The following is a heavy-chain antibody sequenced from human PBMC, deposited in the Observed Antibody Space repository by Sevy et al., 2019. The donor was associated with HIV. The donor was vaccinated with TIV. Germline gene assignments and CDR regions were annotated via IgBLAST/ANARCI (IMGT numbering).Heavy chain of an antibody. CDR2: ISDRGHIT. CDR1: GFTFSDYD. Sequence: GGSLRLSCEASGFTFSDYDMHWVRQAPGKGLEWLSFISDRGHITFYGDSVRGRSTISRDNAKNTLYLQVNSLKTEDXXXXXCVAEXXXGXPGNYHYGLDLWGQGTTVTVSS. D-gene: IGHD1-1*01. V-gene: IGHV3-30*03. CDR3: VAEXXXGXPGNYHYGLDL. J-gene: IGHJ6*02.